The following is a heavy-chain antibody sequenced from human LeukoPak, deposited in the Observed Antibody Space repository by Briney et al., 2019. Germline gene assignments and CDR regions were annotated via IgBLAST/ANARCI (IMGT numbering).Heavy chain of an antibody. V-gene: IGHV4-31*03. D-gene: IGHD3-22*01. CDR2: IYYSGST. CDR1: GGSISSGGYY. Sequence: SETLSLTCTVSGGSISSGGYYWSWIRQHPGNGLEWIGYIYYSGSTYYNPSLKSRVTISVDTSKNQFSLKLSSVTAADTAVYYCARFTYYDSSASRDYWGQGTLVTVSS. J-gene: IGHJ4*02. CDR3: ARFTYYDSSASRDY.